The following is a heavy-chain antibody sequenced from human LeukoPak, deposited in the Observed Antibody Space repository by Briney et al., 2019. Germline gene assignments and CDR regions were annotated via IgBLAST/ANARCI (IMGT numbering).Heavy chain of an antibody. Sequence: GGSLRLSCAGSGFTFSSYAMSWVRQAPGKGLEWVSAISGSGGSTYYADSVKGRCTISRDNSKNTLYLQMNSLRAEDTAVYYCAKAIVLWFGELFSYFDYWGQGTLVTVSS. CDR3: AKAIVLWFGELFSYFDY. V-gene: IGHV3-23*01. J-gene: IGHJ4*02. CDR2: ISGSGGST. CDR1: GFTFSSYA. D-gene: IGHD3-10*01.